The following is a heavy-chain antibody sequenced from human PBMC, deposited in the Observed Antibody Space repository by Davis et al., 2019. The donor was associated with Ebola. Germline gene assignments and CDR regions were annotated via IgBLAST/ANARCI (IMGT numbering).Heavy chain of an antibody. V-gene: IGHV4-59*01. CDR2: IYYSGST. D-gene: IGHD3-3*01. J-gene: IGHJ5*02. Sequence: SETLSLTCAVYSGSFSGYYWSWIRQSPGKGLGWIGYIYYSGSTNYNPSLKSRVTISVDTSKNQFSLKLSSVTAADTAVYYCARVTYYDFWSGPNWFDPWGQGTLVTVSS. CDR1: SGSFSGYY. CDR3: ARVTYYDFWSGPNWFDP.